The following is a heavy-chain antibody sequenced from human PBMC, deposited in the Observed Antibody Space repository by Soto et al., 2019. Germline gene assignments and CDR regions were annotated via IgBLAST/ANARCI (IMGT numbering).Heavy chain of an antibody. J-gene: IGHJ6*03. CDR1: GGSFSGYY. CDR3: ARLPNYYMDV. V-gene: IGHV4-34*01. Sequence: PSETLSLTCAVYGGSFSGYYWSWIRQPPGKGLEWIGEINHSGSTNYNPSLKSRVTISVDTSKNQFSLKLSSVTAADTAVYYCARLPNYYMDVWGKGTTVTVSS. CDR2: INHSGST.